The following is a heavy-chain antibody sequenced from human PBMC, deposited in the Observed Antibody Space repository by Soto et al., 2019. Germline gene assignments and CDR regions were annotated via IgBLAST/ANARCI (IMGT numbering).Heavy chain of an antibody. Sequence: QVQLVQSGAEVKKPGASVKVSCKASGYTFTSYGISWVRQTPGQGLEWMGWISAYNGNTNYAQKLQGRVTMTTDTSTSTAYMELRSLRSDDTAVYYCARDKGAYCGGDCYSTWFDPWGQGTLVTVSS. CDR1: GYTFTSYG. CDR2: ISAYNGNT. CDR3: ARDKGAYCGGDCYSTWFDP. J-gene: IGHJ5*02. V-gene: IGHV1-18*01. D-gene: IGHD2-21*02.